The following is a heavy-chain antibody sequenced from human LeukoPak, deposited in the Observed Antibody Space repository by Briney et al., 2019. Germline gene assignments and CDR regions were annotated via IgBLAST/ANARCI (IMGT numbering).Heavy chain of an antibody. CDR3: VRDLSTVTTAYLHH. J-gene: IGHJ1*01. CDR1: GFTLSKFS. V-gene: IGHV3-21*04. CDR2: ISSSSRHI. Sequence: PGGAPRLSCAASGFTLSKFSMNWVRPAPGEGLEWLSSISSSSRHIYYADSVKGRFTILRDDAKNSLFLQMDSLRVEDTAMYYCVRDLSTVTTAYLHHWGQGTLLTVSS. D-gene: IGHD4-17*01.